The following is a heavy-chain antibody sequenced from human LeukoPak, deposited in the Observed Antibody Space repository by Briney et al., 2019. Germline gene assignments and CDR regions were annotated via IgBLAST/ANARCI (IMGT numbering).Heavy chain of an antibody. CDR3: ARGNDFWSGYFYYYYYYGMDV. Sequence: PSETLSLTCTVSGGSISSYYWSWIRQPPGKGLEWIGYIYYNGSTNYNPSLKSRVTISVDTSKNQFSLKLSSVTAADTAVYYCARGNDFWSGYFYYYYYYGMDVWGQGTTVTVSS. D-gene: IGHD3-3*01. CDR2: IYYNGST. V-gene: IGHV4-59*01. CDR1: GGSISSYY. J-gene: IGHJ6*02.